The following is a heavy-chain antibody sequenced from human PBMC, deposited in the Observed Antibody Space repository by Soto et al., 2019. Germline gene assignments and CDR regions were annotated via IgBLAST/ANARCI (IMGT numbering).Heavy chain of an antibody. CDR2: IYYSGST. Sequence: QLQLQESGPGLVKPSETLSLTCTVSGGSISSSSFHWGWIRQPPGKGLEWIGSIYYSGSTYYSPSLKXRVXXXXXXXXXXXXXXXXXXXXXXXXXXXXXXXXXXXXXDXWFDPWGQGTLVTVSS. CDR1: GGSISSSSFH. J-gene: IGHJ5*02. CDR3: XXXXXXXXXDXWFDP. V-gene: IGHV4-39*01.